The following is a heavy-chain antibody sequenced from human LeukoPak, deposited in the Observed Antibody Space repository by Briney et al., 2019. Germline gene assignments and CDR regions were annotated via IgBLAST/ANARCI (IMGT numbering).Heavy chain of an antibody. CDR2: ISGSGDST. V-gene: IGHV3-23*01. D-gene: IGHD3-16*01. Sequence: GGSLRLSCEASGFTISSYYMTWVRQAPGKGLEWVSGISGSGDSTYYADSVKGRFTISRDNSRNTLYLQMNSLGAEDTAVYYCAKDFRTKDGPWGFDYWGQGTLVTVSS. CDR3: AKDFRTKDGPWGFDY. CDR1: GFTISSYY. J-gene: IGHJ4*02.